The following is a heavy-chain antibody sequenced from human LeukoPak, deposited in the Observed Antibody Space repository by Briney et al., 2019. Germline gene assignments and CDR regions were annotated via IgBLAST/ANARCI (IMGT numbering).Heavy chain of an antibody. CDR3: ARESVVVVPAAIRRGYYYYMDV. D-gene: IGHD2-2*01. CDR2: LNHSGST. V-gene: IGHV4-34*01. Sequence: SETLSLTCAVYGGSFSGYYWSWIRQPPGKGLDWIGELNHSGSTNYNPSLKRRVTISVDTSKNQFSLKLSSVTAADTAVYYCARESVVVVPAAIRRGYYYYMDVWGKGTTVTVSS. CDR1: GGSFSGYY. J-gene: IGHJ6*03.